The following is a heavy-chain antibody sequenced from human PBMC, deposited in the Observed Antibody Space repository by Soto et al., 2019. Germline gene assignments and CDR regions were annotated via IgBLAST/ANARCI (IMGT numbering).Heavy chain of an antibody. CDR2: ISHSGST. CDR1: GASITTYY. V-gene: IGHV4-59*12. CDR3: ARVGSGSSLFDY. Sequence: PSETLSLTCTVSGASITTYYWSWIRQPPGKGLEWIGYISHSGSTDYNPSLKSRVTISVDRSKNQFSLKLSSVTAADTAVYYCARVGSGSSLFDYWGQGTLVTVSS. D-gene: IGHD3-10*01. J-gene: IGHJ4*02.